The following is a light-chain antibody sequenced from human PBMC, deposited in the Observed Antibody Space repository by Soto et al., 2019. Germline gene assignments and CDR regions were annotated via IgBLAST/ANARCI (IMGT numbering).Light chain of an antibody. V-gene: IGLV1-40*01. J-gene: IGLJ1*01. CDR1: NSNIGSDFS. Sequence: QSVLTQPPSVSGSPGQSVAISCTANNSNIGSDFSVSWYRQYPGTAPKLLIYVNTNRPSGVPARFSGSKSGTSASLTITGPQVEDEADSDCQSYASSAISLIFGTGTKVTVL. CDR2: VNT. CDR3: QSYASSAISLI.